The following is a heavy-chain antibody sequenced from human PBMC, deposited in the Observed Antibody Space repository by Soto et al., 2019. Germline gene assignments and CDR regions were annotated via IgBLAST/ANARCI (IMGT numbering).Heavy chain of an antibody. Sequence: QVQLQESGPGLVKPSETLSLSCGVSGGSISQYYWSWIRQPAGKGLEWIGRIYSGGSTNYNPSLERRVAMSVDTSKNKFALKLSSLTAADTAVYYWARGTGGFGDFSLDYWGQGTLVTVSS. CDR2: IYSGGST. CDR1: GGSISQYY. V-gene: IGHV4-4*07. D-gene: IGHD3-10*01. J-gene: IGHJ4*02. CDR3: ARGTGGFGDFSLDY.